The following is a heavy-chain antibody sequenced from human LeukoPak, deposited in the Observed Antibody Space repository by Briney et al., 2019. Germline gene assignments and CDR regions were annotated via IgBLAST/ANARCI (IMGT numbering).Heavy chain of an antibody. CDR2: IYSGGST. V-gene: IGHV3-66*01. CDR1: GFTVSSNY. CDR3: ASATQLGISRDAFDI. J-gene: IGHJ3*02. D-gene: IGHD7-27*01. Sequence: GGSLGLSCAASGFTVSSNYMSCVRQAPGKGLECGSVIYSGGSTCYADSVKSRFTISRDNSKNTLYLQMNSLRAEDTAVYYCASATQLGISRDAFDIWGQGTMVTVSS.